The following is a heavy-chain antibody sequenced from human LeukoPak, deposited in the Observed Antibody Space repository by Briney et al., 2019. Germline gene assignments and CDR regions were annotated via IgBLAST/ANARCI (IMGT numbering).Heavy chain of an antibody. CDR3: ARSWIQLWLLGY. Sequence: GGSLRLSCAASGFTFSSYAMSWVRQAPGKGLEWVSAISGSGGSTYYADSVKGRFTISRDNPKNTLYLQMNSLRAEDTAVYYCARSWIQLWLLGYWGQGTLVTVSS. V-gene: IGHV3-23*01. CDR2: ISGSGGST. D-gene: IGHD5-18*01. J-gene: IGHJ4*02. CDR1: GFTFSSYA.